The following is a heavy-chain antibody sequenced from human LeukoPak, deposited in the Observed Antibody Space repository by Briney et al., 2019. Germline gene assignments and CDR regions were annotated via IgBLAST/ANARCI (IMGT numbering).Heavy chain of an antibody. CDR1: GASFSDYS. Sequence: SETLSLTCAVHGASFSDYSWSWIRQPPGEGLEWIGEISHSGGTNYNPSLKSRVTMSVDTSNNQFSLKLKSVTAADTAVYYCARDGIAVFGVITGNYYYMDVWGNGTTVTVSS. D-gene: IGHD3-3*01. CDR2: ISHSGGT. CDR3: ARDGIAVFGVITGNYYYMDV. V-gene: IGHV4-34*01. J-gene: IGHJ6*03.